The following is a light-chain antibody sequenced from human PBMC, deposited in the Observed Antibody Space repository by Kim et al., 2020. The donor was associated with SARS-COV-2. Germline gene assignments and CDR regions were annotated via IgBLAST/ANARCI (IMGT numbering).Light chain of an antibody. CDR1: QGVRSSF. Sequence: SWSPGERAPLSGRASQGVRSSFIAWYQPNPGQAPRLLISGASNRATGIPDRRSGSGSGTDFTLTLSRLEPEDFAVYYCQHYGGSPTFGQGTKLEI. CDR3: QHYGGSPT. CDR2: GAS. J-gene: IGKJ2*01. V-gene: IGKV3-20*01.